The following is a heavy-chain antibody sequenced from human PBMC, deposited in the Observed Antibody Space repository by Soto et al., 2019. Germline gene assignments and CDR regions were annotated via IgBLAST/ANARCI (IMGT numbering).Heavy chain of an antibody. CDR1: GFTFNTYI. CDR3: AGARTAMVVGFGY. Sequence: GGSLRLSCVASGFTFNTYILHWVRQAPGKGPVWVSRIDSDGSTTHYADSVKGRFTISRDNAKNTLYLQMNSLRAEDTAVYYCAGARTAMVVGFGYWGQGTLVTVSS. CDR2: IDSDGSTT. J-gene: IGHJ4*02. D-gene: IGHD5-18*01. V-gene: IGHV3-74*01.